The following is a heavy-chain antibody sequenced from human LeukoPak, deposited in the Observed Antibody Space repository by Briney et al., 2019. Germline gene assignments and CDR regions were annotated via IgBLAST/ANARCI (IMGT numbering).Heavy chain of an antibody. J-gene: IGHJ4*02. CDR1: GYIFSDSF. CDR3: AVPLQVVVPDVASLGGY. D-gene: IGHD2-2*01. Sequence: ASVKISCKASGYIFSDSFIHWGQQAPAKGLVWMCLLDPQDGETVYAETFQGRLTIRADTNSDTAYMGLSGLRSEDTAMYYCAVPLQVVVPDVASLGGYWGQG. V-gene: IGHV1-69-2*01. CDR2: LDPQDGET.